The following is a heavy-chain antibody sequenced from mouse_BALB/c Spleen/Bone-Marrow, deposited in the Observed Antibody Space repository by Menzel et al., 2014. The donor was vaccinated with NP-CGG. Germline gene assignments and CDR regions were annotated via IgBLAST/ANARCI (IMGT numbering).Heavy chain of an antibody. CDR2: IWSDGST. J-gene: IGHJ3*01. CDR1: GFFLTSYG. D-gene: IGHD2-3*01. CDR3: ARRDGYLFAY. V-gene: IGHV2-2*02. Sequence: QVQLQQPGPGLVQPSQSLSIPCTVSGFFLTSYGVHWVRQSPGKGLEWLGVIWSDGSTDYNAAFISRLNISKDNSKSQIFFKMNSLQPNDTAIYFCARRDGYLFAYWGQGTLVTVSA.